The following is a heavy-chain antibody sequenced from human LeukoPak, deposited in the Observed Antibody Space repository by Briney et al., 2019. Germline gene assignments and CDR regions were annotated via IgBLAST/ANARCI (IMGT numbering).Heavy chain of an antibody. D-gene: IGHD6-19*01. CDR2: IYSSGST. CDR3: AKEVIAVAGIPFDI. V-gene: IGHV4-4*07. J-gene: IGHJ3*02. CDR1: CGSVSNYY. Sequence: PSETLSLTCTVSCGSVSNYYWGWIRQPAGKGREWIVRIYSSGSTNYNPSRKTRATISVDTSKNQFSLQLSSVTAADTAVYYCAKEVIAVAGIPFDIWGQGTMVTVSS.